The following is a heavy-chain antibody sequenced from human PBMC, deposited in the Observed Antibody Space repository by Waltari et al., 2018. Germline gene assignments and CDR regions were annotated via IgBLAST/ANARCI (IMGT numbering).Heavy chain of an antibody. CDR2: VNHDTGNA. D-gene: IGHD6-6*01. V-gene: IGHV1-2*07. J-gene: IGHJ4*02. CDR1: GYIFINYY. Sequence: QVVLVQSGAEVKKPGASVKVSCKASGYIFINYYLHWVRQAPGQGPEWMGWVNHDTGNANYAHKFRGRVTMTWDTSSNTAFMDLSDLKSDDTAVYYCVRDRTTVAARPGDYWGQGTLVTVSS. CDR3: VRDRTTVAARPGDY.